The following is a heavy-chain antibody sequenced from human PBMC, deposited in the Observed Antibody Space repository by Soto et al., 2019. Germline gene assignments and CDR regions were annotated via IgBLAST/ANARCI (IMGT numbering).Heavy chain of an antibody. D-gene: IGHD6-19*01. CDR3: ARAGSGWYEPGYYYYGMDV. CDR2: SIPIFGTA. J-gene: IGHJ6*02. V-gene: IGHV1-69*06. Sequence: QVQLVQSGAEVKKPGSSVKVSCKASGGTFSSYAISWVRQAPGQGLEWMGGSIPIFGTANYAQKFQGRVTITADKSTSTAYMELSSLRSEDTAVYYCARAGSGWYEPGYYYYGMDVWGQGTTVTVSS. CDR1: GGTFSSYA.